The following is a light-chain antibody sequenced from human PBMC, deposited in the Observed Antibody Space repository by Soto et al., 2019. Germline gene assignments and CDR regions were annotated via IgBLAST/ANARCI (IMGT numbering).Light chain of an antibody. CDR1: ISNLGSNF. V-gene: IGLV1-47*01. Sequence: QSVLTQPPSASGTPGQRVTISCSGSISNLGSNFIFWYQQLPGAAPKLLISRNNERPSGVPDRFSGSKSGTSASLAIDGLRSEDEAEYHCAAWDDSLSAVVFGGGTKVTVL. CDR2: RNN. CDR3: AAWDDSLSAVV. J-gene: IGLJ3*02.